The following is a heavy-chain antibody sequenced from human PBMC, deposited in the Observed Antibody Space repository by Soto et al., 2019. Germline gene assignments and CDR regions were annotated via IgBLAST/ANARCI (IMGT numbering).Heavy chain of an antibody. Sequence: GGSLRLSCAASGFTFSSYAMSWVRQAPGKGLEWVSAISGSGGSTYYADSVKGRFTISRDNSKNTLYLQMNSLKTEDTAVYYCVRGHCSFDYWGQGTQVTVSS. V-gene: IGHV3-23*01. J-gene: IGHJ4*02. CDR1: GFTFSSYA. D-gene: IGHD2-21*02. CDR2: ISGSGGST. CDR3: VRGHCSFDY.